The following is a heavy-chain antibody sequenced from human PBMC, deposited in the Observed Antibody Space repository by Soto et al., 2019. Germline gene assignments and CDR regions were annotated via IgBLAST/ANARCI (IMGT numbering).Heavy chain of an antibody. Sequence: NPSETLSLTCTVSGGSISSSSYYWGWIRQPPGKGLEWIGSIYYSGSTYYNPSLKSRVTISVDTSKNQFSLKLSSVTAADTAVYYCARGGIVVVALYAFDIWGQGTMVTVSS. D-gene: IGHD3-22*01. CDR3: ARGGIVVVALYAFDI. CDR2: IYYSGST. J-gene: IGHJ3*02. CDR1: GGSISSSSYY. V-gene: IGHV4-39*01.